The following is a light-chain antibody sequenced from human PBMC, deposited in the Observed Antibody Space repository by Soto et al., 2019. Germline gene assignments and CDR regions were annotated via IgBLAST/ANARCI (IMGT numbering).Light chain of an antibody. CDR2: RAS. Sequence: DIQMTQSPSTLSASVGDRVTITCRASQSISNWLAWYQQKPGKAPKLLIYRASALERGVPSRFTGSGSGTEFTLTISSLQPDYFAIYFCQQYNTDSHTFGQGTKVDIK. J-gene: IGKJ2*01. CDR3: QQYNTDSHT. V-gene: IGKV1-5*03. CDR1: QSISNW.